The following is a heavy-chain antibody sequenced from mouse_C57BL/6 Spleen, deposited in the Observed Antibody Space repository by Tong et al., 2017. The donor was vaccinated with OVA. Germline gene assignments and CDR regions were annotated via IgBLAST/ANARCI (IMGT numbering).Heavy chain of an antibody. CDR1: GFTFSSYA. V-gene: IGHV5-9-3*01. Sequence: EVQLQESGGDLVKPGGSLKLSCAASGFTFSSYAMSWVRQTPEKRLEWVATISSGGSYTYYPDSVKGRFTISRDNAKNTLYLQMSSLRSEDTAMYYCARLTGTYFDYWGQGTTLTVSS. D-gene: IGHD4-1*01. CDR3: ARLTGTYFDY. J-gene: IGHJ2*01. CDR2: ISSGGSYT.